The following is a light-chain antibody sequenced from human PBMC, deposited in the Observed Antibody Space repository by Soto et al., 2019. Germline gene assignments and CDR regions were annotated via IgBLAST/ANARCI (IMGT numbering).Light chain of an antibody. J-gene: IGLJ1*01. CDR1: ISNIGAGYD. CDR2: GNS. CDR3: QYYDSSLSGLV. Sequence: QLVLTQPPSVSGAPGQRVTISCTGSISNIGAGYDVHWYQQLPGTAPKLLIYGNSNRPSGVPDRFSGSKSGTSASLAITGLQAEDEADYYCQYYDSSLSGLVFGTGTKVTVL. V-gene: IGLV1-40*01.